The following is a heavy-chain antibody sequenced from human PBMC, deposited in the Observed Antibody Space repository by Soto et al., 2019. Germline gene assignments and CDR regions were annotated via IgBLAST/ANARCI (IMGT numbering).Heavy chain of an antibody. CDR3: ARVRDSFGLDV. CDR2: IHYRGST. CDR1: GGSITGAYY. V-gene: IGHV4-31*03. Sequence: SEALSLTCNVSGGSITGAYYWNWIRQHPGKGLQWIGSIHYRGSTYYNPSLKSRITISLDRSNNQFSLNLSSVTAADTAVYYCARVRDSFGLDVWGQGTTVTVSS. J-gene: IGHJ6*02. D-gene: IGHD2-15*01.